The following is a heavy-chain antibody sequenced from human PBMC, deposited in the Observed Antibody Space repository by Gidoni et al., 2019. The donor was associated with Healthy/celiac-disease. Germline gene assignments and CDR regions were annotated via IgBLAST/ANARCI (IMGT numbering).Heavy chain of an antibody. CDR1: GGSISSSSYY. D-gene: IGHD2-2*01. J-gene: IGHJ4*02. CDR3: ARHDDIVVVPAAMSFDY. CDR2: RYYSGST. Sequence: QLQLQESGPGLVKPSETLSLTCTVSGGSISSSSYYWGWIRQPPGKGLEWIGSRYYSGSTYYNPSLKSRVTISVDTSKNQFSLKLSSVTAADTAVYYCARHDDIVVVPAAMSFDYWGQGTLVTVSS. V-gene: IGHV4-39*01.